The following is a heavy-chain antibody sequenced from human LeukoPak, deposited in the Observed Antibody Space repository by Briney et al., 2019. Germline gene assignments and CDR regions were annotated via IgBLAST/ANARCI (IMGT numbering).Heavy chain of an antibody. V-gene: IGHV4-30-4*01. Sequence: PSETLSLTCTVSGGSISSGDYYWSWIRQPPGKGLEWIGYIYYSGSTYYNPSLKSRVTISVDTSKNQFSLKLSSVTAADTAVYYCARVRWAAAARFDYWGQGTLVTVSS. CDR1: GGSISSGDYY. J-gene: IGHJ4*02. D-gene: IGHD6-13*01. CDR2: IYYSGST. CDR3: ARVRWAAAARFDY.